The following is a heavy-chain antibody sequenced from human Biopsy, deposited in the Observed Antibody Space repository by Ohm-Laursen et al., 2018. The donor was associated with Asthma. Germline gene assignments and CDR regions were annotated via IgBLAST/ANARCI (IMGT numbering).Heavy chain of an antibody. Sequence: ASVKVSCKSPGGTFNTYVIGWVRQAPGQGLEWMGGINSVFGTTTYPQKFQDRVTITADDSTNTVYMELSSLRSEDTAVYYCARKAGSCISRTCYSLDFWGQGTLVTVSS. CDR3: ARKAGSCISRTCYSLDF. CDR2: INSVFGTT. D-gene: IGHD2-2*01. J-gene: IGHJ4*02. V-gene: IGHV1-69*13. CDR1: GGTFNTYV.